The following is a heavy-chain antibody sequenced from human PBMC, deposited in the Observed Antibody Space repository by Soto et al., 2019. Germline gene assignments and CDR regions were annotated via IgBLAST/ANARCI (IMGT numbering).Heavy chain of an antibody. V-gene: IGHV4-59*01. D-gene: IGHD6-13*01. Sequence: SETLSLTCTVSGGSISSYYWSWIRQPPGKGLEWIGYIYYSGSTNYNPSLKSRVTISVDTSKNQFSLRLSSETAADTAVYYCARDQGAAAGIQGYNWFDPWGQGTLVTAPQ. CDR2: IYYSGST. J-gene: IGHJ5*02. CDR3: ARDQGAAAGIQGYNWFDP. CDR1: GGSISSYY.